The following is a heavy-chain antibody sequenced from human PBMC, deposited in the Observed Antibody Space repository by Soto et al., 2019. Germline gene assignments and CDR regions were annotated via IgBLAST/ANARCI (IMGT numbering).Heavy chain of an antibody. CDR3: ARAAQELGWFGELSRMAHDY. CDR1: GGSISSYY. J-gene: IGHJ4*02. Sequence: QVQLQESGPGLVKPSETLSLTCTVSGGSISSYYWSWIRQPPGKGLEWIGYIYYSGSTNYNPSLKSRVNISVDTSKNQFSLKMSSVTAADTAVYYCARAAQELGWFGELSRMAHDYWGQGTLVTVSS. CDR2: IYYSGST. V-gene: IGHV4-59*01. D-gene: IGHD3-10*01.